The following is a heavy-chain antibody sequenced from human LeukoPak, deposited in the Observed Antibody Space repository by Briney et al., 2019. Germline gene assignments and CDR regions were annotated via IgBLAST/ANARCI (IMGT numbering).Heavy chain of an antibody. J-gene: IGHJ4*02. CDR2: IISSGGTT. Sequence: AGGSLRLSCSASGFTFSIYSMNWVRQAPGKGLEWVSYIISSGGTTQYADSVKGRFTISRDNDKNSLSLQMNSLRAEDTAVYYCARDQVEGTTVVTRPYYDYWGQGTLVTVSS. CDR1: GFTFSIYS. V-gene: IGHV3-48*01. CDR3: ARDQVEGTTVVTRPYYDY. D-gene: IGHD4-23*01.